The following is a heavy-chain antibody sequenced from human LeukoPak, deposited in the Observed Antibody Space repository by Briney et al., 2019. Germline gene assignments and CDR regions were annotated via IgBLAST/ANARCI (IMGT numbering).Heavy chain of an antibody. CDR1: GYSISSGYY. V-gene: IGHV4-38-2*02. D-gene: IGHD1-26*01. CDR3: ARDASGSYSSGY. J-gene: IGHJ4*02. CDR2: IYHSGST. Sequence: SETLSLTCTVSGYSISSGYYWGWIRQPPRKGLEWIGSIYHSGSTYYNPSLKSRVTISVDTSKNQFSLKLSSVTAADTAVYYCARDASGSYSSGYWGQGTLVTVSS.